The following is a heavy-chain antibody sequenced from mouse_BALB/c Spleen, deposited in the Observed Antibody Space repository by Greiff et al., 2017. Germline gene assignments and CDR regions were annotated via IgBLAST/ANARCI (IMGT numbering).Heavy chain of an antibody. D-gene: IGHD1-1*01. J-gene: IGHJ4*01. CDR3: AGYYYGSSYGHYAMDY. CDR1: GYSITSGYS. Sequence: DVQLQESGPDLVKPSQSLSLTCTVTGYSITSGYSWHWIRQFPGNKLEWMGYIHYSGSTNYNPSLKSRISITRDTSKNQFFLQLNSVTTEDTATYYCAGYYYGSSYGHYAMDYWGQGTSVTVSS. V-gene: IGHV3-1*02. CDR2: IHYSGST.